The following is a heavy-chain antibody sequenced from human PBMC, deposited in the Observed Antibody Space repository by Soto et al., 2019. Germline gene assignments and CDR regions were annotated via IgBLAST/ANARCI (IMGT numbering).Heavy chain of an antibody. Sequence: QVQLQESGPGLVKPSQTLSLTCTVSGGSISSGGYYWSWIRQHPGKGLEWIGYIYYSGSTYYNPSLKRRVTISVDTSKNQFSLKLSSVTAADTAVYYCARDRYSGYDWGRSYYGMDVWGQGTTVTVSS. J-gene: IGHJ6*02. CDR2: IYYSGST. CDR1: GGSISSGGYY. D-gene: IGHD5-12*01. V-gene: IGHV4-31*03. CDR3: ARDRYSGYDWGRSYYGMDV.